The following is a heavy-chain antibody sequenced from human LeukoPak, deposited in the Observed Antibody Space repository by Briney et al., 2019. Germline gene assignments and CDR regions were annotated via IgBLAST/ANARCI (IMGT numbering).Heavy chain of an antibody. Sequence: SQTLSLTCTVSGGSISSGSYYWSWIRQPAGKGLEWIGRIYTSGSTNYNPSLKSRVTISVDTSKNRFSLKLSSVTAADTAVYYCAREGLDSYGSYYYCYYMDVWGKGTTVTVSS. V-gene: IGHV4-61*02. D-gene: IGHD5-18*01. J-gene: IGHJ6*03. CDR2: IYTSGST. CDR3: AREGLDSYGSYYYCYYMDV. CDR1: GGSISSGSYY.